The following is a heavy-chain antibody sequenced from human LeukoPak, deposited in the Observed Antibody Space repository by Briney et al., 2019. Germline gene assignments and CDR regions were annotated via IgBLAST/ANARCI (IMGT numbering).Heavy chain of an antibody. D-gene: IGHD3-10*01. CDR2: IYSGGYT. CDR1: GFTVNSNY. Sequence: GGSLRLSCAASGFTVNSNYMSWARQAPGKGLEWVSVIYSGGYTYYADSVKGRFTISRDNSKNTLYLQMNSLRAEDTAVYYCARGANYYGSGSYFGGLDYRGQGTLVTVSS. V-gene: IGHV3-53*01. CDR3: ARGANYYGSGSYFGGLDY. J-gene: IGHJ4*02.